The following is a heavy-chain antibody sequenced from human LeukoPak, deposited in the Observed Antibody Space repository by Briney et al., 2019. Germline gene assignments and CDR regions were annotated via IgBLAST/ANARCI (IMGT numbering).Heavy chain of an antibody. J-gene: IGHJ3*02. CDR1: GFTFDDYA. V-gene: IGHV3-9*01. D-gene: IGHD3-10*01. CDR2: ISWNSGSM. CDR3: AKGVRITMVRGAFDI. Sequence: GGSLRLSCAASGFTFDDYAMHWVRQAPGKGLEWVSGISWNSGSMVYADSVKGRFTISRDNAKNSLYLQMNSLRAEDTALYYCAKGVRITMVRGAFDIWGQGTMVTVSS.